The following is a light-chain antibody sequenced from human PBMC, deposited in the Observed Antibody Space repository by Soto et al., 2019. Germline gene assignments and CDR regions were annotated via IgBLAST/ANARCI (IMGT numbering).Light chain of an antibody. V-gene: IGKV1-39*01. CDR3: QQSYGTPLT. CDR2: AAS. J-gene: IGKJ4*01. CDR1: QSISNY. Sequence: DMEMTQSPSSLSASVGDRVTITWRASQSISNYLNWYQHKPGKVPKLLIYAASSLQSRVPTRFSGSGSGTHFTLTINSLQPEDFATYYCQQSYGTPLTFGGGTKIEIK.